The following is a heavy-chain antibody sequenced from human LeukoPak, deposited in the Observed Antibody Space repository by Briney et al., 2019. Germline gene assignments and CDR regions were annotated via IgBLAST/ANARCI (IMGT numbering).Heavy chain of an antibody. CDR1: GGSISRGGYY. J-gene: IGHJ5*02. CDR3: ARGVATSTTDWFDP. V-gene: IGHV4-31*03. D-gene: IGHD5-12*01. Sequence: PSETLSLSCTVSGGSISRGGYYWSWIRQQAGRGLEWIGYMYYSGRNYYNTALKSRFTITVYTTKNQFSLNLSSVTAADTAVYYCARGVATSTTDWFDPWGQGTLVTVSS. CDR2: MYYSGRN.